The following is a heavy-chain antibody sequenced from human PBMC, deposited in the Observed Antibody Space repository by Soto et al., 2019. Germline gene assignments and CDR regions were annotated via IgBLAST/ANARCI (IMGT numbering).Heavy chain of an antibody. CDR3: ARGAAGGSDCDLGY. CDR2: ISSDGSNK. Sequence: QVQLVESGGGVVQPGRSLRLSCAVSGFTFSSHAMHWVRQAPGKGLEWVTLISSDGSNKYYADSVKGRFTTSRDNXXHTMYLQTNSLRVEDTDVYYCARGAAGGSDCDLGYWGQGALVTGSS. CDR1: GFTFSSHA. D-gene: IGHD1-26*01. V-gene: IGHV3-30-3*01. J-gene: IGHJ4*02.